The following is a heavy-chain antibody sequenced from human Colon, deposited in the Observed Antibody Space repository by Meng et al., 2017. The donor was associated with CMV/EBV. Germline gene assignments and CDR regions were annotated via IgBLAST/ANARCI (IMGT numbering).Heavy chain of an antibody. J-gene: IGHJ4*02. V-gene: IGHV1-18*01. CDR3: AREPSGAGSSDIFDY. D-gene: IGHD3-10*01. CDR1: GFTFTKYG. Sequence: ASVKVSCKPSGFTFTKYGFSWVRQTPGHGLEWMGWINGPNDYTNYAQKFQGRVTMTTDTSTTTVYMELSSLRSDDTAVYYCAREPSGAGSSDIFDYWGQGTLVTVSS. CDR2: INGPNDYT.